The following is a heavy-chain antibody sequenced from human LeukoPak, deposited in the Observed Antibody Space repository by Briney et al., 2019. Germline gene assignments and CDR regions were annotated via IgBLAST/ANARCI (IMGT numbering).Heavy chain of an antibody. J-gene: IGHJ4*02. V-gene: IGHV5-51*01. Sequence: GESLKIPCKGSGYSFTSYWIGWVRQMPGKGLEWMGIIYPGDSDTRYSPSFQGQVTISADKSISTAYLQWSSLKASDTAMYYCARVEYSSSSGYYFDYWGRGTLVTVSS. CDR1: GYSFTSYW. CDR3: ARVEYSSSSGYYFDY. CDR2: IYPGDSDT. D-gene: IGHD6-6*01.